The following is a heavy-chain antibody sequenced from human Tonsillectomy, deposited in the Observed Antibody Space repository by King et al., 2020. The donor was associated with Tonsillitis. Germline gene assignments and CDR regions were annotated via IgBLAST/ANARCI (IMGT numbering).Heavy chain of an antibody. D-gene: IGHD1-14*01. V-gene: IGHV4-4*02. CDR2: IYHSGGT. Sequence: VQLQESGPGXVXXSXTLXXXXAXSGGSISXENWXSWXXQPPGKGLEWIGQIYHSGGTNYNPSVKSRLTISIDKSKNQFSLRLNSVTAADTAVYYCARELEPGIVPAAYYYGMDVWGQGTTVTVSS. CDR3: ARELEPGIVPAAYYYGMDV. CDR1: GGSISXENW. J-gene: IGHJ6*02.